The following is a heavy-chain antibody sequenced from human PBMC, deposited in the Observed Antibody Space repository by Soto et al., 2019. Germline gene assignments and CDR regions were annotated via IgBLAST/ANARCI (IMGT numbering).Heavy chain of an antibody. CDR1: GGSISSEGHN. Sequence: SETLCLTCSVSGGSISSEGHNWTWIRQPPGQGLEGSGYIYHSGSTDYNLTLKIRDTISVDLSNTQFSVRLSSVPAADTAIYYCARDVNVYGSSRHYYGIDVWGRGTTVTVSS. CDR2: IYHSGST. D-gene: IGHD3-16*01. V-gene: IGHV4-61*08. J-gene: IGHJ6*02. CDR3: ARDVNVYGSSRHYYGIDV.